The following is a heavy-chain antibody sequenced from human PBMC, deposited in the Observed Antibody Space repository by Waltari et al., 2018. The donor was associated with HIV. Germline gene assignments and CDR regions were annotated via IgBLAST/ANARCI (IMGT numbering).Heavy chain of an antibody. D-gene: IGHD6-19*01. V-gene: IGHV4-39*01. CDR1: GGSIASSDSF. Sequence: QVQLQESGPGFVKPSETLSLICHVSGGSIASSDSFWGWFRQSPQPNLARVGSALYTRRPDLFTGQFFAKSSLKSRVALSVDTSKNQVSLRLTSVTAADTGLYYCVRHAAEFRPDFGWILAGVFEPWGLGTQVIVS. CDR3: VRHAAEFRPDFGWILAGVFEP. J-gene: IGHJ1*01. CDR2: ALYTRRPDLFTGQF.